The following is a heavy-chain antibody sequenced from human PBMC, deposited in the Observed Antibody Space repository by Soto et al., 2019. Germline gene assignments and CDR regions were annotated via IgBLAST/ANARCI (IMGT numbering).Heavy chain of an antibody. D-gene: IGHD3-22*01. J-gene: IGHJ3*01. CDR1: GFTISSND. CDR3: ATRPLLPGAP. V-gene: IGHV3-53*01. CDR2: IYSGGST. Sequence: EVQLGESAGGLIQPGGSLRLSCADSGFTISSNDMNWVRQAPGKGLEWVSLIYSGGSTYYADSVKGRFTISRDNSKNTLYLQMSSLRAEDTAVYYSATRPLLPGAPWGQGTMVTVSS.